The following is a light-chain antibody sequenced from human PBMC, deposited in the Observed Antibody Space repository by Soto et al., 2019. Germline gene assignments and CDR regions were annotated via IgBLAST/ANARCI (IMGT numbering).Light chain of an antibody. CDR1: SSDVGGYNY. J-gene: IGLJ1*01. CDR3: CSYAGSYTYV. V-gene: IGLV2-11*01. CDR2: DVS. Sequence: QSVLTQPRSVSGSPGQSVTISCTGTSSDVGGYNYVSWYQQHPGKAPKLMIYDVSKRPSGVPDRFSGSKSGNTASLTISGLQVEDEADYYCCSYAGSYTYVFGTGTKVTFL.